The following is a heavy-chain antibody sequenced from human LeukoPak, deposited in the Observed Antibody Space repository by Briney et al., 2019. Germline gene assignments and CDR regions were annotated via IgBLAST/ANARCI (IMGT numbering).Heavy chain of an antibody. J-gene: IGHJ3*02. CDR2: IIPILGIA. CDR1: GGTFSSYA. Sequence: SVKVSCKASGGTFSSYAISWVRQAPGQGLEWMGRIIPILGIANYAQKFQGRVTITADKSTSTAYMELSSLRSEDTAVYYCASAPGYYDSSGFGLRAFDIWGQGTMVTVSS. CDR3: ASAPGYYDSSGFGLRAFDI. V-gene: IGHV1-69*04. D-gene: IGHD3-22*01.